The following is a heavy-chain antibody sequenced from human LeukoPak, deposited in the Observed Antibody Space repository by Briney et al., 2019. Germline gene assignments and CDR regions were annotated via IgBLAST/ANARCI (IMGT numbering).Heavy chain of an antibody. Sequence: SQTLSLTCTVSGDSISSGNYYWTWIRQPAGKGLEWIGRIYTSGSTNYNPSLKSRVTISVDTSKNQFSLKVISVTAADTAIYYCARESGSYLWRSWLNPWGQGTLVTVSS. D-gene: IGHD3-16*01. CDR1: GDSISSGNYY. CDR2: IYTSGST. CDR3: ARESGSYLWRSWLNP. V-gene: IGHV4-61*02. J-gene: IGHJ5*02.